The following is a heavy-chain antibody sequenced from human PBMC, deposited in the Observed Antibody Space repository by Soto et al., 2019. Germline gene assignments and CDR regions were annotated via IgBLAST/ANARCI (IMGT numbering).Heavy chain of an antibody. D-gene: IGHD5-18*01. CDR2: IDTSGTKT. V-gene: IGHV3-23*01. J-gene: IGHJ4*02. CDR3: AKDPTAMVIYFDY. Sequence: PGGSLRLSCAASGYTFSDYYMSWIRQAPGKGLEWISAIDTSGTKTYYADSVKGRFTITRDNSKNTLYLQMNSLRAEDTAVYYCAKDPTAMVIYFDYWGQGTLVTVSS. CDR1: GYTFSDYY.